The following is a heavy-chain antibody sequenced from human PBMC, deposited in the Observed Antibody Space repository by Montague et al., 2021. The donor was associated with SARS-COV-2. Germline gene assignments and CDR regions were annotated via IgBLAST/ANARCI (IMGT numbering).Heavy chain of an antibody. CDR2: INYGGST. CDR1: GGSFSDYH. Sequence: SETLSLTCAVYGGSFSDYHWTWIRQSPGEGLEWIGQINYGGSTKYNPSLKSRVTISIDTSKNQFSLKLTSVTAADTAVYYCARCAPGYWGQGTLVTVSS. J-gene: IGHJ4*02. D-gene: IGHD1-1*01. CDR3: ARCAPGY. V-gene: IGHV4-34*01.